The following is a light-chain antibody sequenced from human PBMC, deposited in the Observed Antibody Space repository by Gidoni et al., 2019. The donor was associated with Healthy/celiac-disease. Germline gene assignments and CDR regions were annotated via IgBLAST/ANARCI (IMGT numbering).Light chain of an antibody. V-gene: IGKV1-27*01. Sequence: DIQMTQSPSSLSASLGDRVTITCRASQGISNYLAWYQQKPGKVPKLLIYSASTLQSGVPSRFSGSGSGTDFTLTISSLQPEDVAAYYCQKYNSALGAFGPGTKVDIK. CDR1: QGISNY. CDR3: QKYNSALGA. CDR2: SAS. J-gene: IGKJ3*01.